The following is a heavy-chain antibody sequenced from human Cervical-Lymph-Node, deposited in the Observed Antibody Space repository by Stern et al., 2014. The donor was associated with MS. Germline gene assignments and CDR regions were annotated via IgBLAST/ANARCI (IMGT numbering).Heavy chain of an antibody. CDR1: GFTFSSYA. CDR3: ARDSTGYASGRLDH. CDR2: VGYGGTST. J-gene: IGHJ4*02. V-gene: IGHV3-33*01. D-gene: IGHD3-10*01. Sequence: VQLVESGGGVVQPGKSLRLSCAASGFTFSSYAMHWVRQAPGKGLEWVAVVGYGGTSTAYRDSVKGRFTISRDTSKKTMYLQMDSLRVDDTAIYYCARDSTGYASGRLDHWGQGILVIVSS.